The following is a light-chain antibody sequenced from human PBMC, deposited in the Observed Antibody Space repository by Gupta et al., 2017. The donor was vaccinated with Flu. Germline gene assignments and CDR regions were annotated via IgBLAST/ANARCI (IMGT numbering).Light chain of an antibody. V-gene: IGLV1-44*01. CDR3: AAWDDNLIGYV. Sequence: QSVLTQPPSASGTPGQRVTISCSGSSSNIGSNTVNWYQQLPGTAPKLLIYSSNQRPSGVPDRFSGSKSGTSGSLAISGLQSEDESDYYCAAWDDNLIGYVFGTGTKVTVL. CDR1: SSNIGSNT. CDR2: SSN. J-gene: IGLJ1*01.